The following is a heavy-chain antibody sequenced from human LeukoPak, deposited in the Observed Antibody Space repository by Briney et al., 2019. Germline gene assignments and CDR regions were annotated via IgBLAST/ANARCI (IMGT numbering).Heavy chain of an antibody. D-gene: IGHD2-15*01. J-gene: IGHJ4*02. CDR1: GGTFSSYA. CDR3: ARGYCSGGSCYSDLLVYFDY. Sequence: ASVKVSCRASGGTFSSYAISWVRQAPGQGLEWMGGIIPIFGTANCAQKFQGRVTVTADESTSTAYMELSSLRSEDTAVYYCARGYCSGGSCYSDLLVYFDYWGQGTLVTVSS. V-gene: IGHV1-69*13. CDR2: IIPIFGTA.